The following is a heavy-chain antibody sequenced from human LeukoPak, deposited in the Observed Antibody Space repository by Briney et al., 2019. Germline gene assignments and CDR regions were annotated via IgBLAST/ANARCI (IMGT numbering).Heavy chain of an antibody. CDR3: TTGVTYYYGSGSFPRDDAFDI. CDR1: GFTFSNAW. Sequence: GGSLRLSCAASGFTFSNAWMSWVRQAPGKGLEWVGRIKSKTDGGTTDYAAPVKCRFTISRDDSKNTLYLQMNSLKTEDTAVYYCTTGVTYYYGSGSFPRDDAFDIWGQGTMVTVSS. J-gene: IGHJ3*02. V-gene: IGHV3-15*01. D-gene: IGHD3-10*01. CDR2: IKSKTDGGTT.